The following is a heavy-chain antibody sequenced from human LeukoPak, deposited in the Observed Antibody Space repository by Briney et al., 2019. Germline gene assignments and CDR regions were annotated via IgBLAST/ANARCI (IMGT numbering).Heavy chain of an antibody. Sequence: PGGSRRLSCAASGFTFSSYWMSWVRQAPGKGLEWVANIKQDGSEKYYVDSVKGRFTISRDNAKNSLYLQMNSLRAEDTAVYYCARSRYYDSSGYFDYWGQGTLVTVSS. CDR1: GFTFSSYW. CDR2: IKQDGSEK. D-gene: IGHD3-22*01. CDR3: ARSRYYDSSGYFDY. J-gene: IGHJ4*02. V-gene: IGHV3-7*01.